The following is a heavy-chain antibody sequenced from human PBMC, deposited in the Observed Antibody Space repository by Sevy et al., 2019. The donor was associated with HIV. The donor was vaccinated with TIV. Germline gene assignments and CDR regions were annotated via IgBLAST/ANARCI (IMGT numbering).Heavy chain of an antibody. V-gene: IGHV3-48*01. Sequence: GGSLRLSCAASGFTFDDYAMHWVRQAPGKGLEWVSSINFRSSAISYADSVKGRFTISRDNAKNSLFLLMNSLRIDDTAVYYCARTTVNTYFQSWGQGTLVTVSS. CDR1: GFTFDDYA. CDR3: ARTTVNTYFQS. D-gene: IGHD4-17*01. CDR2: INFRSSAI. J-gene: IGHJ4*02.